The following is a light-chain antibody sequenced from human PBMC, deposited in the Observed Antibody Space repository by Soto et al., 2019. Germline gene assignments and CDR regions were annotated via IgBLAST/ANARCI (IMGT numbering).Light chain of an antibody. CDR1: QTISSY. CDR3: QQSYNTPYT. Sequence: DIQMTQSPSSLSASVGDRVTITCRASQTISSYLNWYQQKPGKAPNLLIFAASNLQSGVPSRFSGSGSGTGFTLTITSLQPEDFATYYCQQSYNTPYTVGQGTKVDIK. J-gene: IGKJ2*01. V-gene: IGKV1-39*01. CDR2: AAS.